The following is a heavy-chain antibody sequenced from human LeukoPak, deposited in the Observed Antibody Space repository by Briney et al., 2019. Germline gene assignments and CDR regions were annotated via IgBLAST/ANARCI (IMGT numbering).Heavy chain of an antibody. V-gene: IGHV1-3*03. CDR1: GYTFTSYA. CDR3: ARDGQLVAAHRRHYYYYYMDV. CDR2: INAGNGNT. J-gene: IGHJ6*03. D-gene: IGHD6-6*01. Sequence: ASVKVSCKASGYTFTSYAMHWVRQAPGQRLEWMGWINAGNGNTKYSQEFQGRVTITRDTSASTAYVELSSLRSEDMAVYYCARDGQLVAAHRRHYYYYYMDVWGKGTTVTVSS.